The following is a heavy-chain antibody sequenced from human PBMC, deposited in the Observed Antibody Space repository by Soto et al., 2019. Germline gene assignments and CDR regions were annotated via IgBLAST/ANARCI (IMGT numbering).Heavy chain of an antibody. Sequence: QPVGSLRLSCVGSGFTFTSYGISWVRQVPGKGLEWVSTISGRGDHTYYADSVKGRFTISRDISENTVYLQMNSLRAEDTALYYCAKDVVTHNWREGVPGTDYCGQGTLVTVSS. CDR3: AKDVVTHNWREGVPGTDY. J-gene: IGHJ4*02. CDR2: ISGRGDHT. V-gene: IGHV3-23*01. D-gene: IGHD2-21*01. CDR1: GFTFTSYG.